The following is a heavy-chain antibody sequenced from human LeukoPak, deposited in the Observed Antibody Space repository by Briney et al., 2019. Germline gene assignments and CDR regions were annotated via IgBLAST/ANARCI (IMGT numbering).Heavy chain of an antibody. CDR3: AKDRVDGSGSQFDS. D-gene: IGHD3-10*01. J-gene: IGHJ4*02. CDR2: ISGSGAMT. V-gene: IGHV3-23*01. Sequence: GGSLRLSCAASGFTLSNHALIWVRQAPGKGLEWVSSISGSGAMTYYADSVKGRFTISRDNAMDTLYLQMSSLRADDTAVYYCAKDRVDGSGSQFDSWGQGSLVIVSS. CDR1: GFTLSNHA.